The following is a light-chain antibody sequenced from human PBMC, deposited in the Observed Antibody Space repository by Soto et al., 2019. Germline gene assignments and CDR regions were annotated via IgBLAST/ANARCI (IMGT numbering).Light chain of an antibody. V-gene: IGLV2-14*03. Sequence: QSALTQPASVSGSPGQSITISCTGTSSDVGGYYFVSWYQHHPGKAPKLIIYDVSSRPSGVSNRFSGSKSGNTASLTISGLQAEDEADYYCSSYTSSSTLGVFGGGTKLTVL. J-gene: IGLJ3*02. CDR3: SSYTSSSTLGV. CDR2: DVS. CDR1: SSDVGGYYF.